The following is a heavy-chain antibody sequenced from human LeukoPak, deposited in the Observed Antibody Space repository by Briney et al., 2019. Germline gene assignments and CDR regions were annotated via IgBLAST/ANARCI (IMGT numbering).Heavy chain of an antibody. J-gene: IGHJ6*02. CDR1: GYTFTSYA. CDR2: INAGNGNT. CDR3: ASPGYGSGSYYYYYGMDV. Sequence: GASVKVSCKASGYTFTSYAMHWVRQAPGQRLEWMGWINAGNGNTKYSQKFQGRVTITRDTSTSTAYMELSSLRSEDTAVYYCASPGYGSGSYYYYYGMDVWGQGTTVTVSS. D-gene: IGHD3-10*01. V-gene: IGHV1-3*01.